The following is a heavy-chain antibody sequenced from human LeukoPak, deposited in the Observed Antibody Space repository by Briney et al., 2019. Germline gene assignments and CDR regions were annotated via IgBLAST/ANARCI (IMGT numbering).Heavy chain of an antibody. CDR2: INHSGST. V-gene: IGHV4-34*01. CDR1: GGSFSGYY. D-gene: IGHD3-10*01. Sequence: SETLSLTCAVYGGSFSGYYWSWLRQPRGKGVEGIGEINHSGSTNYNAYLKSRVTISVDTSKNQFSLKLSSVTAADTAVYYCARGILDYYGSGSYLSGGNAFDIWGQGTMVTVSS. CDR3: ARGILDYYGSGSYLSGGNAFDI. J-gene: IGHJ3*02.